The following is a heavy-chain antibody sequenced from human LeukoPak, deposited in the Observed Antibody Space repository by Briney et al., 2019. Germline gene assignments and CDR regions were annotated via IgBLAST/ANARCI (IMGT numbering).Heavy chain of an antibody. J-gene: IGHJ4*02. CDR2: ISSSGSTI. CDR3: ARGYDYVWGSYRQSYFDY. V-gene: IGHV3-11*01. D-gene: IGHD3-16*02. Sequence: GGSLRLSCAASGFTFSDYYMSWIRQAPGKGLEWVSYISSSGSTIYYADSVKGRFTIPRDNAKNSLYLQMNSLRAEDTAVYYCARGYDYVWGSYRQSYFDYWGQGTLVTVSS. CDR1: GFTFSDYY.